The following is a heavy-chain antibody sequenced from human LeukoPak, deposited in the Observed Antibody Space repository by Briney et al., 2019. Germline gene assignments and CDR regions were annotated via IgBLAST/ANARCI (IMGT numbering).Heavy chain of an antibody. Sequence: ASVKVSCKASGYTFTGYYMHWVRQAPGQGLEWMGWINPNSGGTNYAQKFQGRVTMTRDTSISTAYMELSRLRSDDTAVYYCARDRVLLWFGEFSYNWFDPWGQGTLVTVSS. CDR1: GYTFTGYY. D-gene: IGHD3-10*01. J-gene: IGHJ5*02. CDR3: ARDRVLLWFGEFSYNWFDP. V-gene: IGHV1-2*02. CDR2: INPNSGGT.